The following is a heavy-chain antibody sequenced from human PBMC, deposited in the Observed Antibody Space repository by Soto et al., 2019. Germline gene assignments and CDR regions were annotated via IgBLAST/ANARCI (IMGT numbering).Heavy chain of an antibody. J-gene: IGHJ4*02. V-gene: IGHV3-30-3*01. Sequence: GSLRLSCAASGFTFSSYAMHWVRQAPGKGLEWVAVISYDGSNKYYADSVKGRFTISRDNSKNTLYLQMNSLRAEDTAVYYCARDYFASGYCDYWGQGTLVTVSS. CDR2: ISYDGSNK. CDR3: ARDYFASGYCDY. CDR1: GFTFSSYA. D-gene: IGHD3-3*01.